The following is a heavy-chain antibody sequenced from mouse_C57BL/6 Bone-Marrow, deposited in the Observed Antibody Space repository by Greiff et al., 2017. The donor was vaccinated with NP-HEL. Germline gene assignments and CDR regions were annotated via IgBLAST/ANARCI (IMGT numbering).Heavy chain of an antibody. CDR2: INYDGSST. D-gene: IGHD2-4*01. J-gene: IGHJ4*01. Sequence: EVKLVESEGGLVQPGSSMKLSCTASGSTFSDYYMAWVRQVPEKGLEWVANINYDGSSTYYLDSLKSRFIISRDNAKNILYLQMSSLKSEDTATYYCAREGGLRRRTYAMDCWGQGTSVTVSS. CDR3: AREGGLRRRTYAMDC. V-gene: IGHV5-16*01. CDR1: GSTFSDYY.